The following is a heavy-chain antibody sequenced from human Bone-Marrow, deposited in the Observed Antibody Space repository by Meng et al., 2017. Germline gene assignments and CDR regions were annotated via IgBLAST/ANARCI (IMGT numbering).Heavy chain of an antibody. CDR2: ISGSGGST. CDR3: AKDPYSSSWYSALSDY. CDR1: GFTFSSYA. Sequence: GGPLRLSCAASGFTFSSYAMSWVRQAPGKGLEWVSAISGSGGSTYYADSVKGRFTISRDNSKNTLYLQMNSLRAEDTAVYYCAKDPYSSSWYSALSDYWGQGTLVTVSS. V-gene: IGHV3-23*01. D-gene: IGHD6-13*01. J-gene: IGHJ4*02.